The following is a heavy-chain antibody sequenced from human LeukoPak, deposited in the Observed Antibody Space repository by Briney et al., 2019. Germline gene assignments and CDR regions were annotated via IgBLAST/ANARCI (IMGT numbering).Heavy chain of an antibody. CDR3: ARSKVAAALYYLDY. J-gene: IGHJ4*02. D-gene: IGHD6-13*01. CDR1: GYTFTDYY. Sequence: GASVKVSCRTAGYTFTDYYMHWVRQPPGQGLEWMGWINPNSGGTNYAQQFQGRVTMTKDTSISTAYMEMSRLRSDDTAVYYCARSKVAAALYYLDYWGQGSLVTVSS. V-gene: IGHV1-2*02. CDR2: INPNSGGT.